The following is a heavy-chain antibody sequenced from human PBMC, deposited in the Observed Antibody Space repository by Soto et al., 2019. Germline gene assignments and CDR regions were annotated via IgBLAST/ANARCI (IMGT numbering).Heavy chain of an antibody. Sequence: GGSLRLSCAASGFTFSKYGMSWVRQAPGKGLEWLSSVSGGGSDTHYADSVKGRFTISRDNSKNTLLLQMNSLRAEDTAVYYCAKEGRYYASSDYLGAGGGYFDYWGQGALVTVSS. CDR1: GFTFSKYG. D-gene: IGHD3-22*01. CDR3: AKEGRYYASSDYLGAGGGYFDY. J-gene: IGHJ4*02. CDR2: VSGGGSDT. V-gene: IGHV3-23*01.